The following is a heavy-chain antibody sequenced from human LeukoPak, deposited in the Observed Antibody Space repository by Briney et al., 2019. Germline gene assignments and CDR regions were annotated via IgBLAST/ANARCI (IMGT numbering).Heavy chain of an antibody. J-gene: IGHJ4*02. D-gene: IGHD3-22*01. V-gene: IGHV4-59*01. Sequence: PSETLSLTGTVSGGSISSYYWSWIRQPPGKGLEWIGYIYYSGTTNYNPSLKSRVTISVDTSKNQFSLKLSSVTAADTAVYYCVGRDSSGYYGVNFDYWGQGTLVTVSS. CDR1: GGSISSYY. CDR3: VGRDSSGYYGVNFDY. CDR2: IYYSGTT.